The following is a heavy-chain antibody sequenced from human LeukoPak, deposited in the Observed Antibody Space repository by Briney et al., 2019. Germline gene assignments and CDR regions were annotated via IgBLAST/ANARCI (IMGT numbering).Heavy chain of an antibody. CDR1: GGSFSGYY. CDR3: ARVELLDAFDI. J-gene: IGHJ3*02. CDR2: INHSGST. Sequence: PSETLSLTCAVHGGSFSGYYWSWIRQPPGKGLEWIGEINHSGSTNYNPSLKSRVTISVDTSKNQFSLKLSSVTAADTAVYYCARVELLDAFDIWGQGTMVTVSS. D-gene: IGHD1-26*01. V-gene: IGHV4-34*01.